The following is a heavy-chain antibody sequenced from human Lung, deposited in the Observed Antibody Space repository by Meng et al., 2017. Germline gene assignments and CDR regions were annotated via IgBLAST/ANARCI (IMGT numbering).Heavy chain of an antibody. Sequence: QVQLQQSGAALLKPSGTLPLTCVVSGGSFSDYYWSWIRQPPGKGLEWIGEINHSGSTNYNPSLESRATISVDTSQNNLSLKLSSVTAADSAVYYCARGPTTMAHDFDYWGQGTLVTVSS. CDR3: ARGPTTMAHDFDY. V-gene: IGHV4-34*01. CDR2: INHSGST. D-gene: IGHD4-11*01. CDR1: GGSFSDYY. J-gene: IGHJ4*02.